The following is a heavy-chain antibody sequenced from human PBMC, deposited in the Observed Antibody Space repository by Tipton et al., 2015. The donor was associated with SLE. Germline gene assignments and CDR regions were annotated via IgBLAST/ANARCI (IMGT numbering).Heavy chain of an antibody. CDR3: AREGISYCGGDCHGSFDY. J-gene: IGHJ4*02. V-gene: IGHV4-61*02. CDR2: IFSSGNT. D-gene: IGHD2-21*01. Sequence: TLSLTCTVSGDSMNSGVYYWSWLRQPAGKGLEWIGRIFSSGNTIYNPSLKSRVTISEDTSKNQLSLRLSSVTAADTAVYYCAREGISYCGGDCHGSFDYWGQGSLVTVSS. CDR1: GDSMNSGVYY.